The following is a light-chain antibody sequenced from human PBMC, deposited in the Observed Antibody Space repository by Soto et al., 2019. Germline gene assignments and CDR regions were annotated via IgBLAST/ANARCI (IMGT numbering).Light chain of an antibody. J-gene: IGLJ2*01. Sequence: QSALTQPRSVSESPGQSVAISCTGTSSDVGGYNYVSWYLQHPGKAPKLLVYDVNKRSSGVPDRFSGSKSGNTASLTISGLQAEDEADYYCCSYSGSYTLVFGGGTKLTV. CDR2: DVN. CDR3: CSYSGSYTLV. V-gene: IGLV2-11*01. CDR1: SSDVGGYNY.